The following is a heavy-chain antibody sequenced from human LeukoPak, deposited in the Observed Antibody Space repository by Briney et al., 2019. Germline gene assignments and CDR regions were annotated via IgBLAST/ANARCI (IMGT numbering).Heavy chain of an antibody. Sequence: GASAKVSCKASGYSFTNYGIIWVRQTPGQGLQWMGWISAHNGNTNYAQKLQGRVTLTTDTSTSIVYMELRSLTSDDTAVYYCARAETTLLLNYWGQGTLVTVSS. D-gene: IGHD4-11*01. CDR1: GYSFTNYG. CDR3: ARAETTLLLNY. V-gene: IGHV1-18*01. J-gene: IGHJ4*02. CDR2: ISAHNGNT.